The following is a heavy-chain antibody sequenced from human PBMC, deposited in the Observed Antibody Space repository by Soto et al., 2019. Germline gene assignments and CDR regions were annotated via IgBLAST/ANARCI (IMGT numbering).Heavy chain of an antibody. V-gene: IGHV1-69*02. J-gene: IGHJ5*02. Sequence: SSVKVSRKASGGTLSSSTINWLRQNQRQGHEWMGSIILILGIANCEQKFQGRVTITADKSTSTAYMELRSLRSDDTAVYYCARSFLDIVVVPAAIVEGALPFDPWGQGTLVTVSS. CDR3: ARSFLDIVVVPAAIVEGALPFDP. CDR1: GGTLSSST. CDR2: IILILGIA. D-gene: IGHD2-2*03.